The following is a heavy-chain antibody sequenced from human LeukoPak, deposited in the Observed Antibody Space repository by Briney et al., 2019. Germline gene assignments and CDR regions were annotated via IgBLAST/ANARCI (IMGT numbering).Heavy chain of an antibody. CDR1: GYTFTSYG. CDR2: ISAYNGNT. CDR3: ARQWEPHDTGDY. V-gene: IGHV1-18*01. J-gene: IGHJ4*02. Sequence: GASVKVSCKASGYTFTSYGISWVRQAPGQGLEWMGWISAYNGNTSYAQKLQGRVTMTSDTSTSTAYMELRSLRSDDAAVYYCARQWEPHDTGDYWGQGTLVTVSS. D-gene: IGHD1-26*01.